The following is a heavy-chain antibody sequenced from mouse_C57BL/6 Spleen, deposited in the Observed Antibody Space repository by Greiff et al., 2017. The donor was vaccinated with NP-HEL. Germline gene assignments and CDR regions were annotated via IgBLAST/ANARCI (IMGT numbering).Heavy chain of an antibody. Sequence: VKLQQPGAELVRPGSSVKLSCKASGYTFTSYWMDWVKQRPGQGLEWIGNIYPSDSETHYNQKFKDKATLTVDKSSSTAYMQLSSLTSEDSAVYYCARKRTTVVADYFDYWGQGTTLTVSS. V-gene: IGHV1-61*01. CDR1: GYTFTSYW. CDR2: IYPSDSET. CDR3: ARKRTTVVADYFDY. J-gene: IGHJ2*01. D-gene: IGHD1-1*01.